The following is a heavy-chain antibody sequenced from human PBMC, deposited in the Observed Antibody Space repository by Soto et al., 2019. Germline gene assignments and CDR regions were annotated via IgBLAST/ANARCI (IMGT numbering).Heavy chain of an antibody. J-gene: IGHJ4*02. V-gene: IGHV3-11*01. CDR3: ARDLGYYDSSGYFDY. Sequence: GSLRLSCAASGFTFSDYYMSWIRQAPGKGLEWVSYISSSDTIIYYADSVKGRFTISRDNAKNSLYLQMNSLRAEDTAVYYCARDLGYYDSSGYFDYWGQGTLVTVS. CDR1: GFTFSDYY. D-gene: IGHD3-22*01. CDR2: ISSSDTII.